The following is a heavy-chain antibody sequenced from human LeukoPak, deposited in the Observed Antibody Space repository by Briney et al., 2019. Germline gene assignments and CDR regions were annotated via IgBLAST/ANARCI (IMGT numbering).Heavy chain of an antibody. D-gene: IGHD3-22*01. CDR1: GGTFSNYA. CDR2: IIPIFGTA. J-gene: IGHJ4*02. CDR3: ARGWDYDSGGRPTAYVY. V-gene: IGHV1-69*06. Sequence: ASVKVPCKASGGTFSNYAINWVRQAPGQGLEWMGGIIPIFGTANYAQKFQGRVTITADKSTSTVYMELNSLKSEDTAVYHCARGWDYDSGGRPTAYVYWGQGTLVTVSS.